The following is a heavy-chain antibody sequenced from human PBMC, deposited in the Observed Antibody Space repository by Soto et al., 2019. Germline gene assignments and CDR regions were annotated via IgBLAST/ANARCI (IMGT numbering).Heavy chain of an antibody. CDR1: GYTFTSYW. CDR3: ARSVGNAGHFPEY. Sequence: GESRKISCKGSGYTFTSYWISWVRQMPGEGLEWMGAIYPGDSDTRYSPSFQGQVTISADKSISTAYMQWSSLQASDSAIYYCARSVGNAGHFPEYWGQGTLVTVSS. CDR2: IYPGDSDT. J-gene: IGHJ4*02. D-gene: IGHD2-15*01. V-gene: IGHV5-51*01.